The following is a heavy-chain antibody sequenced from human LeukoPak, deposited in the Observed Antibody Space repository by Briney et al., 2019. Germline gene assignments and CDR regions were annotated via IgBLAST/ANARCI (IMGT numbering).Heavy chain of an antibody. V-gene: IGHV3-30-3*01. D-gene: IGHD1/OR15-1a*01. Sequence: GSLRLSCAASGFTFSSYAMHWVRQAPGKGLEWVAVISYDGSNKYYADSVKGRFTISRDNSKNTLYLQMNSLRAEDTAVYYCARDSSGTDYYYGMDVWGQGTTVTVSS. CDR2: ISYDGSNK. CDR1: GFTFSSYA. CDR3: ARDSSGTDYYYGMDV. J-gene: IGHJ6*02.